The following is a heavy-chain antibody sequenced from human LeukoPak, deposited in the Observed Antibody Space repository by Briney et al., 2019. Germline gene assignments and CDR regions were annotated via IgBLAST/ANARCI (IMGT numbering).Heavy chain of an antibody. D-gene: IGHD3-3*01. CDR3: AKSPQSFLEYYYMDV. CDR2: IWYDGSNK. V-gene: IGHV3-33*06. Sequence: GRSLRLSCAASGFTFSSYGMHWVRQAPGKGLEWVAVIWYDGSNKYYADSVKGRFTISRDNSKNTLYLQMNSLRAEDTAVYYCAKSPQSFLEYYYMDVWGKGTTVTVSS. CDR1: GFTFSSYG. J-gene: IGHJ6*03.